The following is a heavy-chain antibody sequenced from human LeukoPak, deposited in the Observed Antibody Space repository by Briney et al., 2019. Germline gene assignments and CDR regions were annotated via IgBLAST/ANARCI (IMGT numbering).Heavy chain of an antibody. D-gene: IGHD3-3*01. Sequence: GGSLRLSCAASGFTFSSYWMSLVRQAPGKGLEWVANIKQDGSEKYYVDSVKGRFTISRDNAKNSLYLQMNSLRAEDTAVYYCARDSEGYDFWSGYIEGDYFDYWGQGTLVTVSS. V-gene: IGHV3-7*01. CDR2: IKQDGSEK. CDR1: GFTFSSYW. CDR3: ARDSEGYDFWSGYIEGDYFDY. J-gene: IGHJ4*02.